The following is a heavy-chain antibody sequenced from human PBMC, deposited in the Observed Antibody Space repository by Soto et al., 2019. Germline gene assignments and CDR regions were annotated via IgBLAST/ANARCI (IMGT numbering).Heavy chain of an antibody. J-gene: IGHJ5*02. CDR1: GFTFSDYY. D-gene: IGHD2-2*01. CDR3: ARVFPVDLEVVPDTDNWFDP. Sequence: PGGSLRLSCAASGFTFSDYYMSWIRQAPGKGLEWVSYISSSGSTIYYADTVKGRFTISRDNAKNSLYLQMNSLRAEDTAVYYFARVFPVDLEVVPDTDNWFDPWGQGTLVTVSS. V-gene: IGHV3-11*01. CDR2: ISSSGSTI.